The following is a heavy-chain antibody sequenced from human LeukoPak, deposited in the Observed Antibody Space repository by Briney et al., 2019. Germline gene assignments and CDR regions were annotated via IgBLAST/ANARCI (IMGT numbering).Heavy chain of an antibody. Sequence: ASVKVSCKASGYTFTSYDINRARQATGQGLEWMGWMNPNSGNTGFAQKFQGRVTMTRNTSISTAYMELSSLRSDDTAVYYCATRISGVRRDGFDIWGQGTMVTVSS. CDR2: MNPNSGNT. D-gene: IGHD2-15*01. CDR3: ATRISGVRRDGFDI. J-gene: IGHJ3*02. CDR1: GYTFTSYD. V-gene: IGHV1-8*01.